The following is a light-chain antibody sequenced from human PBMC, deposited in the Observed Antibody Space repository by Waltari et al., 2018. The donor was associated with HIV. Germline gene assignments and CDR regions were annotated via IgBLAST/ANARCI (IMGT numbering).Light chain of an antibody. Sequence: SYELTQPPSVSVSPGQTASFSCSGTKLGGTYYAWYQQKPGQSPLTVIYQDNRRPSGIPERFSGSNSGDTATLTISGTQPVDEADYYCQAWDSSTVVFGPGTKVTVL. J-gene: IGLJ1*01. CDR3: QAWDSSTVV. V-gene: IGLV3-1*01. CDR2: QDN. CDR1: KLGGTY.